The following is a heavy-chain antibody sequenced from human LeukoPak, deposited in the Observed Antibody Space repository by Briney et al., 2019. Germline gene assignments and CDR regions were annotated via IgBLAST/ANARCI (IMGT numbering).Heavy chain of an antibody. CDR3: AMGTRITIFGVVTRMENWFDP. CDR1: GYSFTSYW. J-gene: IGHJ5*02. V-gene: IGHV5-51*01. CDR2: IYPGDSDT. Sequence: GESLQISCKGSGYSFTSYWIGWVRQMPGKGLEWMGIIYPGDSDTRYSPSFQGQVTISADKSISTAYLQWSSLKASDTATYYCAMGTRITIFGVVTRMENWFDPWGQGTLVTVSS. D-gene: IGHD3-3*01.